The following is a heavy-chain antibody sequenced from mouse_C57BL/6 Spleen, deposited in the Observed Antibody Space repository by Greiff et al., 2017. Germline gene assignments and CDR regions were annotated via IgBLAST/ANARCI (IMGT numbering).Heavy chain of an antibody. Sequence: QVQLQQPGAELVKPGASVKLSCKASGYTFTSYWMQWVKQRPGQGLEWIGEIDPSDSYTNYNQKFKGKATLTVDTSSSTAYMQLSSLTSEDSAVYYCARSGNYYGSSSWFAYWGQGTLVTVSA. J-gene: IGHJ3*01. D-gene: IGHD1-1*01. CDR3: ARSGNYYGSSSWFAY. CDR2: IDPSDSYT. V-gene: IGHV1-50*01. CDR1: GYTFTSYW.